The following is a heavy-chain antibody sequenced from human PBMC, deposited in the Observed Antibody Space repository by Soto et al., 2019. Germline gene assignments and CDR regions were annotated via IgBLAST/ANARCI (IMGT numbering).Heavy chain of an antibody. CDR2: IYHGGLA. V-gene: IGHV4-59*01. D-gene: IGHD2-8*01. CDR1: GVSISRYY. J-gene: IGHJ4*02. Sequence: QVQLQESGPGLVKPSGTLSLTCTVSGVSISRYYWSWIRQPPGKGLEWIGYIYHGGLANYNPSLKSRLTRSEDTSKNQFSLNLSSVTAADTAVYYCARTSTGVTFLFDYWGQGTLVTVSS. CDR3: ARTSTGVTFLFDY.